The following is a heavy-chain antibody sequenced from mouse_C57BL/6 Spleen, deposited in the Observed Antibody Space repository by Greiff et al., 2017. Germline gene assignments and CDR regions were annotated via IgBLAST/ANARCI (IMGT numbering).Heavy chain of an antibody. D-gene: IGHD1-1*01. CDR1: GYAFSSYW. J-gene: IGHJ3*01. CDR2: IYPGDGDT. Sequence: VQLQQSGAELVKPGASVKISCKASGYAFSSYWMNWVKQRPGKGLEWIGQIYPGDGDTNYNGKFKGKATLTADKSSGAAYMQLSTLTFESSAVYVCASGITAGVATGAYWGQGTLVTVSA. CDR3: ASGITAGVATGAY. V-gene: IGHV1-80*01.